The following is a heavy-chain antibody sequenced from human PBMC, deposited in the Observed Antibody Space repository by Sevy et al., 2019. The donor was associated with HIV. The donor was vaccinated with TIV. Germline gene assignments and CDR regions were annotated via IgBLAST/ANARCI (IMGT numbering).Heavy chain of an antibody. CDR3: ARDGGYSIKWYPLY. CDR2: ISYEGTET. Sequence: GGSLRLSCAASGFAFSSHAMHWVPQAPRKGPEWAAVISYEGTETFYAAYVEGRFTISRDNSKNMLSLQINSLRPEDTAVYYCARDGGYSIKWYPLYWGHGTLVTVSS. D-gene: IGHD6-13*01. J-gene: IGHJ4*01. V-gene: IGHV3-30-3*01. CDR1: GFAFSSHA.